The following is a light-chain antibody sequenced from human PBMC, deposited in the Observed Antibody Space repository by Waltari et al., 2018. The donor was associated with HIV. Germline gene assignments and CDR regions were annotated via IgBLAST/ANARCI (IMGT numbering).Light chain of an antibody. Sequence: DIPMTQSPATLSASVGDRVTISCRASQNINRWLAWYQQRPGKPPKFLIYQASNLESGVPSRFRGSGSGTLFTLTINSLQPDDFATYYCQQYHAYPVTFGGGTKVENK. V-gene: IGKV1-5*01. CDR3: QQYHAYPVT. CDR1: QNINRW. J-gene: IGKJ4*01. CDR2: QAS.